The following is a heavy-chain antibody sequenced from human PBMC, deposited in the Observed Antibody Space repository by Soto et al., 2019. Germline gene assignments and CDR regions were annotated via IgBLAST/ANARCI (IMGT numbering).Heavy chain of an antibody. Sequence: PPETLSLTCTVSGDSISSNGYYWSWIRQHPGKGLEWIGYIYYSGSTYYNPSLKSRVTISLDTSKKQFSLKLSSVTAADTAVYYWARDHRWSNPYYGMAGWGKGTNVTLSS. V-gene: IGHV4-31*03. D-gene: IGHD2-15*01. CDR2: IYYSGST. J-gene: IGHJ6*04. CDR3: ARDHRWSNPYYGMAG. CDR1: GDSISSNGYY.